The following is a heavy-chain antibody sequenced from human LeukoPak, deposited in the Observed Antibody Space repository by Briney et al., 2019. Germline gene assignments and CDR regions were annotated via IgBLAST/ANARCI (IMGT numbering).Heavy chain of an antibody. CDR3: ARDRTGAGLDY. CDR1: GFTFSSSW. V-gene: IGHV3-7*03. CDR2: IRQDGTAK. Sequence: PGGALRLSCSASGFTFSSSWMSWVRWAPGKGLEWVANIRQDGTAKYIAASVKARFTIPRDHAKNSLFLQINSLRAEATAVYSCARDRTGAGLDYWGQGTLVTVSS. D-gene: IGHD1-14*01. J-gene: IGHJ4*02.